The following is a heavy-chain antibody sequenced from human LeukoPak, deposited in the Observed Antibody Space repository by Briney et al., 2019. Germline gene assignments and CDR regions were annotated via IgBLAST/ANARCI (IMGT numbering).Heavy chain of an antibody. V-gene: IGHV4-31*02. J-gene: IGHJ6*02. CDR2: IYYGGST. Sequence: SQTLSLTCTVSGGSISSGGYYWSWIRQHPGKGLEWIGYIYYGGSTYYNPSLKSRVTISVDTSKNQFPLKLSSVTAADTAVYYCATSNSYYYYGMDVWGQGTTVTVSS. CDR3: ATSNSYYYYGMDV. CDR1: GGSISSGGYY. D-gene: IGHD4-11*01.